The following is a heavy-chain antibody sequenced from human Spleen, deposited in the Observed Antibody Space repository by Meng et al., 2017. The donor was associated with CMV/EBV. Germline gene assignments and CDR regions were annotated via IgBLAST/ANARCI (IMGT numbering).Heavy chain of an antibody. V-gene: IGHV1-18*01. CDR2: ISAYNGNT. CDR3: AREHDVGNNWFDP. J-gene: IGHJ5*02. D-gene: IGHD1-1*01. CDR1: GYTFTSYG. Sequence: GESLKISCKASGYTFTSYGISWVRQAPGQGLEWMGWISAYNGNTNYAQKLQGRVTMTTDTSTSTAYMELRSLRSDDTAVYYCAREHDVGNNWFDPWGQGTLVTVSS.